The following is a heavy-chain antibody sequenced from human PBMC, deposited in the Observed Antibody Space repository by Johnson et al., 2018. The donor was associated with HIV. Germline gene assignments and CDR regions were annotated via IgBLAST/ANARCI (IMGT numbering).Heavy chain of an antibody. V-gene: IGHV3-20*04. D-gene: IGHD3-10*01. J-gene: IGHJ3*02. CDR3: ARFENTLSNAFDI. Sequence: GQLVEAGGGLVQPGGSLRLSCAASGFTFSSYDMHWVRQATGKGLEWVSGINWNGGSTGYADSVKGRFTISRDNAKNSLYMQMNSLRAEDTALYYCARFENTLSNAFDIWGQGTMVTVSS. CDR2: INWNGGST. CDR1: GFTFSSYD.